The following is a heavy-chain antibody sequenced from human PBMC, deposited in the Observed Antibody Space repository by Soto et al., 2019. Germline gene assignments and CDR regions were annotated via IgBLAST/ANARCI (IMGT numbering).Heavy chain of an antibody. CDR2: IKQDGSEE. J-gene: IGHJ6*02. CDR1: GFTFSSYW. Sequence: EVQLVESGGGLVQPGGSPRLSCVDSGFTFSSYWMSWVRQAPVKGLEWVGNIKQDGSEENYVDSVKGRFTISRDNAKNSMYLQMNSLRVEDTAVYYCARIAASGRGWDVWGQGTTVVVSS. V-gene: IGHV3-7*01. CDR3: ARIAASGRGWDV. D-gene: IGHD6-13*01.